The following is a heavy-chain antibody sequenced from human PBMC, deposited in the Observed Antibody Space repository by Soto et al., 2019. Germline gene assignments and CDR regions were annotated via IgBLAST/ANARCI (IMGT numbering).Heavy chain of an antibody. CDR2: ISGSGGST. J-gene: IGHJ3*02. CDR1: GFTFSSYA. CDR3: AKDRGFWSGYYTYDAFYI. D-gene: IGHD3-3*01. V-gene: IGHV3-23*01. Sequence: GGSLRLSCAASGFTFSSYAMSWVRQAPGKGLEWVSAISGSGGSTYYADSVKGRFTISRDNSKNTLYLQMNSLRAEDTAVYYCAKDRGFWSGYYTYDAFYIWGQGTMVTVSS.